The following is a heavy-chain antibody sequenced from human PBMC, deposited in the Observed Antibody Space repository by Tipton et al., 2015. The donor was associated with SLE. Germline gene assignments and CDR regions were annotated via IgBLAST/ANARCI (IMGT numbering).Heavy chain of an antibody. V-gene: IGHV4-59*08. D-gene: IGHD5-12*01. CDR2: IYYSGST. Sequence: LRLSCTVSGGSISSYYWGWIRQPPGKGLEWIGYIYYSGSTNYNPSLKSRVTISVDTSKNQFSLNLRSVTAADTAVYYCARGYSGHPYWGQGTLVTVSS. CDR1: GGSISSYY. J-gene: IGHJ4*02. CDR3: ARGYSGHPY.